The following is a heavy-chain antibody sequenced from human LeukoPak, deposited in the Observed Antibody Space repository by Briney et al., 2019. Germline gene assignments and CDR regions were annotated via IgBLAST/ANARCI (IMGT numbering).Heavy chain of an antibody. CDR2: ISSSSATI. CDR3: AREGDYAY. J-gene: IGHJ4*02. V-gene: IGHV3-48*01. CDR1: GFSLSAYN. Sequence: GGSLRLSCEGSGFSLSAYNMNWVRQAPGKGLESVSYISSSSATIFYADSVKGRFTISRDNAKNSLYLQMNSLRPEDTAVYFCAREGDYAYWGQGTLVTVSS. D-gene: IGHD4-17*01.